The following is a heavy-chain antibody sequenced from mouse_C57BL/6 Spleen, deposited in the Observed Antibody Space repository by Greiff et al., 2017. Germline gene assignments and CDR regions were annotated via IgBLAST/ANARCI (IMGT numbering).Heavy chain of an antibody. CDR3: ARRDYSNGYFDV. CDR1: GYTFTDYN. D-gene: IGHD2-5*01. J-gene: IGHJ1*03. V-gene: IGHV1-18*01. CDR2: INPNNGGT. Sequence: VQLQQSGPELVKPGASVKIPCKASGYTFTDYNMDWVKQSHGKSLEWIGDINPNNGGTIYNQKFKGKATLTVDKSSSTAYMELRSLTSEDTAVYYCARRDYSNGYFDVWGTGTTVTVSS.